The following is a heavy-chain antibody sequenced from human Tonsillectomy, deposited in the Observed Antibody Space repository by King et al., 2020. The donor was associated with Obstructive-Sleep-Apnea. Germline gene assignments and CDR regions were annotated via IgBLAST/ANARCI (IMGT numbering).Heavy chain of an antibody. CDR1: GFTFSDYG. CDR3: AKLRGSNLTGWDFDH. V-gene: IGHV3-30*02. CDR2: IRYDESNK. J-gene: IGHJ4*02. D-gene: IGHD1-26*01. Sequence: VQLVESGGGVVQPGRSLRLSCAASGFTFSDYGMHWVRQAPGKGLEWVAFIRYDESNKYYVDSVKGRFTISRDNSKNTLYLQMNSLRTEDTAVYYCAKLRGSNLTGWDFDHWAPGTLVTVPT.